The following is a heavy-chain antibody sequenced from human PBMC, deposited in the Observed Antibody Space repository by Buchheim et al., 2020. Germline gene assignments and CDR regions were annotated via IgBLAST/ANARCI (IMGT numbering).Heavy chain of an antibody. CDR1: GFTFSSYG. Sequence: QVQLVESGGGVVQPGRSLRLSCAASGFTFSSYGMHWVRQAPGKGLEWVAVIWYDGSNKYYADSVKGRFTISRDNSKNTLYLQMNSLRAEDTAVYYCARDLDLFTSFTTVGMDVWGQGT. D-gene: IGHD3-3*01. V-gene: IGHV3-33*01. CDR3: ARDLDLFTSFTTVGMDV. J-gene: IGHJ6*02. CDR2: IWYDGSNK.